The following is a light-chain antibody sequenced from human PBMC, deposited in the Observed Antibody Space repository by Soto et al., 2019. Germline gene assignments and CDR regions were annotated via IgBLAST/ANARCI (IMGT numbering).Light chain of an antibody. V-gene: IGKV1-39*01. Sequence: DLPMTQSPSSLSASVGDRVTITCRASQSISSYLSWYQQKPGKAPKLVISDAFSLQSGVPSRFSGSGSGTDFTLTISSLQPEDFATYYCLQSYSAPLTFGGGTKVETK. J-gene: IGKJ4*01. CDR3: LQSYSAPLT. CDR2: DAF. CDR1: QSISSY.